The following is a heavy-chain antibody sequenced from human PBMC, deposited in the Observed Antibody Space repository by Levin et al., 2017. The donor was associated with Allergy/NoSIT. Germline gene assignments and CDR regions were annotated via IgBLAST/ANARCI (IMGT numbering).Heavy chain of an antibody. J-gene: IGHJ4*02. CDR2: ISSSSSYI. Sequence: GGSLRLSCAASGFTFSSYSMNWVRQAPGKGLEWVSSISSSSSYIYYADSVKGRFTISRDNAKNSLYLQMNSLRAEDTAVYYCARGKSLSPRSSSWYGGWGQGTLVTVSS. D-gene: IGHD6-13*01. V-gene: IGHV3-21*01. CDR3: ARGKSLSPRSSSWYGG. CDR1: GFTFSSYS.